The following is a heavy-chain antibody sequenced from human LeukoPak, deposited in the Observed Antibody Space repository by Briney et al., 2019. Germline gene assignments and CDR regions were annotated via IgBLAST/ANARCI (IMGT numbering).Heavy chain of an antibody. CDR3: ARDSPYYYYGMDV. V-gene: IGHV3-21*01. CDR1: GFAFSSYS. CDR2: ISSSSSYI. J-gene: IGHJ6*02. Sequence: GGSLRLSCAASGFAFSSYSMNWVRQAPGKGLEWVSSISSSSSYIYYADSVKGRFTISRDNSKNTLYLQMNSLRAEDTAVYYCARDSPYYYYGMDVWGQGTTVTVSS.